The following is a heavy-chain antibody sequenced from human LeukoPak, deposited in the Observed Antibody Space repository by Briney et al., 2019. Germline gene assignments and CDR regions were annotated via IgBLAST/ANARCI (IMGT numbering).Heavy chain of an antibody. J-gene: IGHJ4*02. CDR1: GYTFTSYY. Sequence: ASVKVSCKASGYTFTSYYMYWVRQAPGQGLEWMGIINPSRGSTNYAQRFQGRVTMTRDMSTSTVYMELSSLRSEDTAVYYCARDRELRYFAWLPLVVWGQGTLVTVSS. V-gene: IGHV1-46*01. D-gene: IGHD3-9*01. CDR3: ARDRELRYFAWLPLVV. CDR2: INPSRGST.